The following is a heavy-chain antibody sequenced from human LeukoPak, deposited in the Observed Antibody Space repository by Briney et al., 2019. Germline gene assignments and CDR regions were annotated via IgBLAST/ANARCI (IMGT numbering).Heavy chain of an antibody. CDR3: APNRYYYDSSTYSPAEYFQH. CDR1: GFTFSNAW. V-gene: IGHV3-15*01. J-gene: IGHJ1*01. D-gene: IGHD3-22*01. Sequence: GGSLRLSCAASGFTFSNAWMSWVRQAPGKGLEWVGRIKSKADGGTTDYAAPVKGRFTISRDDSKNTLYLQVNSLKTEDTAVYYCAPNRYYYDSSTYSPAEYFQHWGQGTLVTVSS. CDR2: IKSKADGGTT.